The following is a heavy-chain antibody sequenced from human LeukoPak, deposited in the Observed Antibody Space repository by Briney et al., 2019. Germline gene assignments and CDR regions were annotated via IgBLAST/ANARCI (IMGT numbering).Heavy chain of an antibody. V-gene: IGHV3-30*18. CDR3: AKGVTGSSYSASDI. Sequence: GGSLRLSCAVSGFTFSGYGMHWVRQAPGKGLEWVAGMSSDGSEKFYADSVKGRFTISRDNPKNMLDLQMNSLRVEDTAVYYCAKGVTGSSYSASDIWGQGTMVTVSS. J-gene: IGHJ3*02. CDR2: MSSDGSEK. CDR1: GFTFSGYG. D-gene: IGHD1-26*01.